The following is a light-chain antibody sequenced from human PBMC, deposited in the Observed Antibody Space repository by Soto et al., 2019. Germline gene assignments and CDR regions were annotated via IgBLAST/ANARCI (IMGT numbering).Light chain of an antibody. V-gene: IGKV3-20*01. Sequence: DIVLTQSPGTLSLSPGEGATLSCRASESVRSTYLAWYQQKPGQPPRLLIYGASKRATGIPDRFSGSGSGTDFTLTISKLEPEVFAVYFCQQYSSPPLTFGGGTKVEI. J-gene: IGKJ4*01. CDR1: ESVRSTY. CDR3: QQYSSPPLT. CDR2: GAS.